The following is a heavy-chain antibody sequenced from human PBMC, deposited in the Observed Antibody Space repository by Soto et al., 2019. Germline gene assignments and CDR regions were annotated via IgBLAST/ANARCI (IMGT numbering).Heavy chain of an antibody. D-gene: IGHD6-6*01. J-gene: IGHJ6*02. CDR2: INPSGGST. V-gene: IGHV1-46*01. Sequence: ASVKVSCKASGYTFTSYAMHWVRQAPGQRLEWMGIINPSGGSTSYAQKFQGRVTMTRDTSTSTVYMELSSLRSEDTAVYYCAREQLDPYYYYYYGMDVWGQGTTVTVSS. CDR1: GYTFTSYA. CDR3: AREQLDPYYYYYYGMDV.